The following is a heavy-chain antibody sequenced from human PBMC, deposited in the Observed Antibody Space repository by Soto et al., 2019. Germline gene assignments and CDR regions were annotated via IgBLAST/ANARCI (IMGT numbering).Heavy chain of an antibody. CDR3: TTRGWSVFRYCGSTSCLDV. CDR1: GFTFSNAW. CDR2: IKSKTDGGTT. Sequence: GSLRLSCAASGFTFSNAWMNWVRQAPGKGLEWVGRIKSKTDGGTTDYAAPVKGRFTISRDDSKNTLYLQMNSLKTEDTAVYYCTTRGWSVFRYCGSTSCLDVWGQGTTVTVSS. J-gene: IGHJ6*02. V-gene: IGHV3-15*07. D-gene: IGHD2-2*01.